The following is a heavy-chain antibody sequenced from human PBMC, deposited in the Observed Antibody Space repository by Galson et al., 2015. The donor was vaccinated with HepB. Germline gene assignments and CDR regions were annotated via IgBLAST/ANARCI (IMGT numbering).Heavy chain of an antibody. CDR3: ARQGPYCSSTSCYAGLGGAFDI. D-gene: IGHD2-2*01. Sequence: LSLTCTVSGYSISSGYYWGWIRQPPGKGLEWIGSFYHSGSTYYNPSLKSRVTISVDTSKNQFSLKLSSVTAADTAVYYCARQGPYCSSTSCYAGLGGAFDIWGQGTMVTVSS. J-gene: IGHJ3*02. CDR1: GYSISSGYY. CDR2: FYHSGST. V-gene: IGHV4-38-2*02.